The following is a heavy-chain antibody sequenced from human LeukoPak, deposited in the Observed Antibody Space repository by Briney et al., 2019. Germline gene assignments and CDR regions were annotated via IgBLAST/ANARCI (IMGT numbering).Heavy chain of an antibody. Sequence: GGSLRLSCAASGFTFSSYSMNWVRQAPGKGLEWVSYISSSGSTIYYADSVKGRFTISRDNAKNSLYLQMNSLRAEDTAVYYCANGVHYYGMDVWGQGTTVTVSS. V-gene: IGHV3-48*04. J-gene: IGHJ6*02. CDR2: ISSSGSTI. CDR1: GFTFSSYS. CDR3: ANGVHYYGMDV. D-gene: IGHD3-10*01.